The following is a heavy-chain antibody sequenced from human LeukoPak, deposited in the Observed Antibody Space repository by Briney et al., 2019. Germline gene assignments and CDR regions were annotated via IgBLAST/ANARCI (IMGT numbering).Heavy chain of an antibody. Sequence: GGSLRLSCAASGFTFSSYAMPWVRQAPGKGLEWVAVISYDGSNKYYADSVKGRFTISRDNSKNTLYLQMNSLRAEDTAVYYCARDNIDTGSNYLAAWGQGTLVTVSS. D-gene: IGHD2/OR15-2a*01. J-gene: IGHJ4*02. CDR1: GFTFSSYA. CDR2: ISYDGSNK. CDR3: ARDNIDTGSNYLAA. V-gene: IGHV3-30-3*01.